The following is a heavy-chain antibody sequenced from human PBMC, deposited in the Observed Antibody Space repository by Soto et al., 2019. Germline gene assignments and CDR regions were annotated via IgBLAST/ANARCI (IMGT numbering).Heavy chain of an antibody. CDR3: ARGIAEYNWFDP. J-gene: IGHJ5*02. Sequence: QVQLVQSGDEVKKPGASVKVSCKASGYSFTDYYMHWMRQAPGQGLEWMGWINPNNGGTNYAKNFQGWVTMTRDTSIRTTYMELSSLSSDDTAVYYCARGIAEYNWFDPWGQGTLVTVSS. V-gene: IGHV1-2*04. CDR1: GYSFTDYY. D-gene: IGHD6-13*01. CDR2: INPNNGGT.